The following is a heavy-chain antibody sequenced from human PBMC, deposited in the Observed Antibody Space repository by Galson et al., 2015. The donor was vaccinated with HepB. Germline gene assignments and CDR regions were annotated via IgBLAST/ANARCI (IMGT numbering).Heavy chain of an antibody. J-gene: IGHJ5*02. CDR3: AREEYSSSTKTNWSDP. CDR2: IWYDGSNK. Sequence: SLRLSCAASGFTFSSYGMHWVRQAPGKGLEWVAVIWYDGSNKYYADSVKGRFTISRDNSKNTLYLQMNSLRAEDTAVYYCAREEYSSSTKTNWSDPWGQGTLVTASS. D-gene: IGHD6-13*01. CDR1: GFTFSSYG. V-gene: IGHV3-33*01.